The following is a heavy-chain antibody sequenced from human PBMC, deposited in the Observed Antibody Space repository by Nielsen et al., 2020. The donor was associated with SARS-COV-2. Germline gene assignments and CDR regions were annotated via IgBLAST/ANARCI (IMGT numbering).Heavy chain of an antibody. CDR2: ISGYAGET. CDR3: ARAYADDYLDY. Sequence: WVRQAPGQGLEWVGWISGYAGETKYAQNLQGRITMTTDTSTNTAYMELRSLRFDDTAMYYCARAYADDYLDYWGQGTLVTVSS. V-gene: IGHV1-18*01. J-gene: IGHJ4*02. D-gene: IGHD4-17*01.